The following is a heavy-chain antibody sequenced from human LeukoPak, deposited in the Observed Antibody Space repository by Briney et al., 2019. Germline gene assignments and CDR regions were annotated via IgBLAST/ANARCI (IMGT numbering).Heavy chain of an antibody. CDR2: IYYGGSS. CDR3: ARLHDYGDYYADH. V-gene: IGHV4-38-2*02. D-gene: IGHD4-17*01. Sequence: SETLSLTCTVSGYSISTSYYWGWIRQPPGKGLEWIGSIYYGGSSYYSPSLKSRVSISVDTSKNQFSLKLSSVTAADTAVYYCARLHDYGDYYADHWGQGTLVTVSS. CDR1: GYSISTSYY. J-gene: IGHJ5*02.